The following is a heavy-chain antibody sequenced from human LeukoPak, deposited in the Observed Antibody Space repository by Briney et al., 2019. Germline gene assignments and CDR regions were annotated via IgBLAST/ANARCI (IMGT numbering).Heavy chain of an antibody. Sequence: SETLSPTCAVSGYSISSGYYWGWIRQPPGKGLEWIGSIYHSGSTYYNPSLKSRVTISVDTFKNQFSLKLSSVTAADTAVYYCARSPERWLQLLIDYWGQGTLVTVSS. D-gene: IGHD5-24*01. CDR1: GYSISSGYY. J-gene: IGHJ4*02. CDR3: ARSPERWLQLLIDY. CDR2: IYHSGST. V-gene: IGHV4-38-2*01.